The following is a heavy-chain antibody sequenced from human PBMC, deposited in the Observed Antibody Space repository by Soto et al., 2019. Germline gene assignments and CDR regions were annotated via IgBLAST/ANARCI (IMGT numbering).Heavy chain of an antibody. CDR1: GFTLSSFA. D-gene: IGHD6-19*01. Sequence: QVQMVESGGGVVQPGKSLRLSCAASGFTLSSFAMHWVRQAPGKGLEWVAVTSSDGSKEYYADSVKGRFTISRDNSKTPLYLQMNSRRADASAVFYWARAEYTSGWYFMGIDYWGQETLVTVSS. J-gene: IGHJ4*02. CDR3: ARAEYTSGWYFMGIDY. CDR2: TSSDGSKE. V-gene: IGHV3-30*04.